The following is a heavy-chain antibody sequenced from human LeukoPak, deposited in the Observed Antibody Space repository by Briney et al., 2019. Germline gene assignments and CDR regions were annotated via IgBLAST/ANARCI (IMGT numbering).Heavy chain of an antibody. J-gene: IGHJ4*02. V-gene: IGHV3-23*01. CDR2: ISGSGGST. CDR1: GFTFSGYN. CDR3: ALHPRIAAAGTGPDY. D-gene: IGHD6-13*01. Sequence: GGSLRLSCAASGFTFSGYNMNWVRQAPGKGLEWVSAISGSGGSTYYADSVKGRFTISRDNSKNTLYLQMNSLRAEDTAVYYCALHPRIAAAGTGPDYWGQGTLVTVSS.